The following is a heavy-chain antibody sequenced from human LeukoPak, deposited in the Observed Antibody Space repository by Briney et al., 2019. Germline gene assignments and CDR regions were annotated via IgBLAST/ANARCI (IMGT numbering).Heavy chain of an antibody. CDR3: ARSQDLSGYHFGY. D-gene: IGHD3-22*01. J-gene: IGHJ4*02. Sequence: SETLSLTCTVSGGSISSSSYYWGWIRQPPGKGLEWIGSIYHSGSTYYNPSLKSRVTISVDTSKNQFSLKLSSVTAADTAVYYCARSQDLSGYHFGYWGQGTLVTVSS. CDR2: IYHSGST. CDR1: GGSISSSSYY. V-gene: IGHV4-39*01.